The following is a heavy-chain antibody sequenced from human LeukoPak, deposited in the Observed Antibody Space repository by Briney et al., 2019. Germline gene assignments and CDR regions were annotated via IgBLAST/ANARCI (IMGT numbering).Heavy chain of an antibody. J-gene: IGHJ6*03. CDR1: GDSVSSNSAA. Sequence: SQTLSLTCAISGDSVSSNSAAWNWIRQSPSRGLEWLGRTYYRSRWYNDYAVSVKSRITINPDTSKNQFSLKLSSVTAADTAVYYCARVVRYYDFWRAPRGSDYYYYMDVWGKGTTVTVSS. CDR2: TYYRSRWYN. D-gene: IGHD3-3*01. V-gene: IGHV6-1*01. CDR3: ARVVRYYDFWRAPRGSDYYYYMDV.